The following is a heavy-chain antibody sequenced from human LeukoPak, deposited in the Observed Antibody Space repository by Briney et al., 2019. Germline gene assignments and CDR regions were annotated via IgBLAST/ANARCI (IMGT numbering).Heavy chain of an antibody. J-gene: IGHJ4*02. CDR1: GYTFSSYG. D-gene: IGHD1-14*01. CDR3: ARVETGTTAFDY. Sequence: GDSVKVSCKASGYTFSSYGISWVRQAPGQGLEWVGWISVYNGNTNYAQKFQGRVTMTTDTSTSTAYMELRSLRSDDTAVYYCARVETGTTAFDYWGQGTLVSVSS. V-gene: IGHV1-18*01. CDR2: ISVYNGNT.